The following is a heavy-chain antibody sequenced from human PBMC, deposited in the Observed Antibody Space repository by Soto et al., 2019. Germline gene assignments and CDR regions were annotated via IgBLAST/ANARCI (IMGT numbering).Heavy chain of an antibody. V-gene: IGHV3-30*03. Sequence: QVQLLESGGGVVQPGRSLRLSCAASEFPLSTYGMHWVCQAPGKGLEWVAHISYDGSNKHYADSVKGRFTISRDNSKNRLFLQMSSLRTEDTAVYYCAGGQYYVDYCGQGNRVAVSS. D-gene: IGHD2-15*01. CDR1: EFPLSTYG. CDR3: AGGQYYVDY. J-gene: IGHJ4*02. CDR2: ISYDGSNK.